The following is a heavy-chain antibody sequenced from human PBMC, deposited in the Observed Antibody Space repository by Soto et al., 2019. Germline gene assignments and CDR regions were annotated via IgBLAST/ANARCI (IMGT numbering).Heavy chain of an antibody. CDR1: GFSFNDYA. D-gene: IGHD2-8*02. V-gene: IGHV3-23*01. J-gene: IGHJ4*02. CDR2: VSGSGGST. CDR3: EKDRRAVLAPSYFDY. Sequence: GGSLRLSCAASGFSFNDYAMTWVRQAPGKGLEWVSSVSGSGGSTYYADSVKGRFTISRDNSENTLYLQMNSLRAEDTAFYFCEKDRRAVLAPSYFDYWGQGTLATVYS.